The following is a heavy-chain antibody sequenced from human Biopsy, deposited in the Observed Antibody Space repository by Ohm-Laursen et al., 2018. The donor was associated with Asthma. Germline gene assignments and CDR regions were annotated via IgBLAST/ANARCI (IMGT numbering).Heavy chain of an antibody. V-gene: IGHV4-59*07. Sequence: SDTLSLTCTVSGGPIRSHDWTWIRLPPGKGLEYIGDVSHTGSTNYNPSLKSRVTMSLDTSKNQFSLRLASVTPADTAVYYCARLADCSGGACYSYGWFDPWGQGTRVTVSS. CDR3: ARLADCSGGACYSYGWFDP. CDR1: GGPIRSHD. CDR2: VSHTGST. J-gene: IGHJ5*02. D-gene: IGHD2-15*01.